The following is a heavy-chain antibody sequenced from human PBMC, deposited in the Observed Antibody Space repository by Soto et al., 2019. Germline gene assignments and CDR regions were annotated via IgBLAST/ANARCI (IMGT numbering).Heavy chain of an antibody. Sequence: PSETLSLTCAVYGGSFSGYYWSWIRQPPGKGLEWIGEINHSGSTNYNPSLKSRVTISVDTSKNQFTRKLSAVTAADTAVYYCARVEYDFWSGYYVPGPYDYWGQGTLVTVSS. D-gene: IGHD3-3*01. CDR2: INHSGST. CDR3: ARVEYDFWSGYYVPGPYDY. CDR1: GGSFSGYY. J-gene: IGHJ4*02. V-gene: IGHV4-34*01.